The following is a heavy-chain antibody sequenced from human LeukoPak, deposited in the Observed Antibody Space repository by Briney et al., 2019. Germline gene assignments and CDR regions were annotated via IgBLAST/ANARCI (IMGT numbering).Heavy chain of an antibody. J-gene: IGHJ4*02. CDR3: ARLSTHRDY. CDR2: INHSGST. V-gene: IGHV4-34*01. Sequence: PSETLSLTCAVYGGSFSGYYWSWIRQPPGKGLEWIGEINHSGSTNYNPSLKSRVTISVDTSKNQFSLKLSSVTAADTAVYYCARLSTHRDYWGQGTLVTVSS. CDR1: GGSFSGYY. D-gene: IGHD1-1*01.